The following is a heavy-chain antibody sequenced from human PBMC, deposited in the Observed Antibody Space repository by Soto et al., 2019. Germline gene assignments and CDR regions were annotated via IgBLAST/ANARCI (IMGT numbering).Heavy chain of an antibody. CDR2: IYYSGST. CDR1: GGSISSYY. CDR3: AREIHAGDGVDIVVVPAALDGRWFDP. D-gene: IGHD2-2*03. V-gene: IGHV4-59*01. J-gene: IGHJ5*02. Sequence: PSETLSLTCTVSGGSISSYYWSWIRQPPGKGLEWIGYIYYSGSTNYNPSLKSRVTISVDTSKNQFSLKLSSVTAADTAVYYCAREIHAGDGVDIVVVPAALDGRWFDPWGQGTLVTVSS.